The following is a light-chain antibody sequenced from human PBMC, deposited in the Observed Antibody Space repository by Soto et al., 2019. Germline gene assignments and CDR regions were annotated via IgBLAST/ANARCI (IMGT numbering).Light chain of an antibody. CDR2: GAS. CDR1: QSISSN. V-gene: IGKV3-15*01. J-gene: IGKJ1*01. Sequence: EIVMTQSAATLSVSPGERATLSCRASQSISSNLAWYQQKPGQTPRLLIYGASTRATGIPARFSGSGSETEFTLTISSLQSEDVAVYYCQQYNNWPRTFGQGTKVEIK. CDR3: QQYNNWPRT.